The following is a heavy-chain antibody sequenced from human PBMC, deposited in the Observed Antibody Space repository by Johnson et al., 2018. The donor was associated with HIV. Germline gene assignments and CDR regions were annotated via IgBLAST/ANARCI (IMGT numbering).Heavy chain of an antibody. CDR2: ISYDESNK. D-gene: IGHD3-22*01. J-gene: IGHJ3*02. V-gene: IGHV3-30*18. CDR1: GFTFNSHG. Sequence: QVQLVESGGGLVKPGGSLRLSCAASGFTFNSHGMHWVGQAPGKGLEWVAFISYDESNKYYADSVKGRFTISRDNSKNTLYLQMNSLRAEDTAVYYCAKDKSGRYYDSSGYSLDDAFDICGQGTMVTVSS. CDR3: AKDKSGRYYDSSGYSLDDAFDI.